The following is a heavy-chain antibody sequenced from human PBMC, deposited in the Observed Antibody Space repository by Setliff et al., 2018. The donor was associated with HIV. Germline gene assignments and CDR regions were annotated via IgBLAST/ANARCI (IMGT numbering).Heavy chain of an antibody. Sequence: SVKVSCKASGGTFKNDVISWVRQAPGQGLEWMGGITPVFGTANYAQKFQGRVTIIADESTSTAYMEISNLRSEDTAVYYCARGSLLRRTVSNLFEAVDYCDYYLDVWGKGTTVTVSS. CDR2: ITPVFGTA. D-gene: IGHD1-1*01. CDR1: GGTFKNDV. CDR3: ARGSLLRRTVSNLFEAVDYCDYYLDV. V-gene: IGHV1-69*13. J-gene: IGHJ6*03.